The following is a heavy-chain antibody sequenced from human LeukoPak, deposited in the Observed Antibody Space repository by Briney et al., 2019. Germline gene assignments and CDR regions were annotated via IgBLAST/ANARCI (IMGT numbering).Heavy chain of an antibody. V-gene: IGHV3-64D*06. CDR2: ININGDTT. J-gene: IGHJ5*02. Sequence: GGPLRLSCSASGFTLCSHSMLWVRQAPGKGLEYVSTININGDTTYYADSVKGRFTISRDNSKNTVYLQMSSLRTEDTAVYYCIRRFERWGQGTLVTVSS. CDR3: IRRFER. CDR1: GFTLCSHS.